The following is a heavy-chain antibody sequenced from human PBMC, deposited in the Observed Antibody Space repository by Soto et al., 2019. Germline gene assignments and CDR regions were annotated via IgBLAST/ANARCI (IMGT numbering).Heavy chain of an antibody. CDR1: GYTFTSYG. Sequence: ASVKVSCKASGYTFTSYGISWVRQAPGQGLEWMGWISAYNGNTNYAQKLQGRVTMTTDTSTRTAYMELMSLRSDDTASYYCARAEWFGETVGYWGQGTLVTVSS. CDR2: ISAYNGNT. CDR3: ARAEWFGETVGY. J-gene: IGHJ4*02. D-gene: IGHD3-10*01. V-gene: IGHV1-18*04.